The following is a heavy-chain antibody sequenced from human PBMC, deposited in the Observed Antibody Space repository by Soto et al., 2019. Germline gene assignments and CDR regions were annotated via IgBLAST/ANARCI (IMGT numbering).Heavy chain of an antibody. CDR2: INHSGST. V-gene: IGHV4-34*01. CDR3: ARTAATRAGENFDY. J-gene: IGHJ4*02. Sequence: SETLSLTCAVYGGSFSGYYWSWIRQPPGKGLEWIGEINHSGSTNYNPSLKSRVTISVDTSKNQFSLKLSSVTAADTAVYYCARTAATRAGENFDYWGQGTLVT. D-gene: IGHD2-15*01. CDR1: GGSFSGYY.